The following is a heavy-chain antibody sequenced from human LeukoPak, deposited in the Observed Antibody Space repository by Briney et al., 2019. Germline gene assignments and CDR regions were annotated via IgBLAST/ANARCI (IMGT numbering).Heavy chain of an antibody. CDR1: GYTFTIYG. D-gene: IGHD3-22*01. Sequence: GASVKVSCKASGYTFTIYGMNWVRQAPGQGLEWMGWINTNTGNPTYAQGFTGRFVFSLDTSVSTAYLQISSLKAEDTAVYYCARGLMDNFDSSGYYSYWGQGTLVTVSS. J-gene: IGHJ4*02. CDR3: ARGLMDNFDSSGYYSY. CDR2: INTNTGNP. V-gene: IGHV7-4-1*02.